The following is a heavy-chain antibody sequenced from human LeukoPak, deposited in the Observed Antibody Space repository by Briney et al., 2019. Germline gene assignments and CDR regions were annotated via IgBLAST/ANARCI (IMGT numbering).Heavy chain of an antibody. CDR2: ISYDGSNK. CDR1: GFTFSSYG. J-gene: IGHJ4*02. CDR3: AKDEKWLRLGYYFDY. Sequence: GGSLRLSCAASGFTFSSYGMHWVRQAPGKGLEWVAVISYDGSNKYYADSVKGRFTISRDNSKNTLYLKMNSLRAEDTAVYYCAKDEKWLRLGYYFDYWGQGTLVTVSS. D-gene: IGHD5-12*01. V-gene: IGHV3-30*18.